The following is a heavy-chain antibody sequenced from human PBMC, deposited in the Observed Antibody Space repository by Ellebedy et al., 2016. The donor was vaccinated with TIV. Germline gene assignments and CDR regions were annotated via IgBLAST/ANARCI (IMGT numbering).Heavy chain of an antibody. CDR2: LSGTGNNI. Sequence: GGSLRLXCAASGFTFSKYAMSWVRQAPGKGLEWVSSLSGTGNNIYYRDSVKGRFTISRDYSNNTLYLQMSNLGADDTAIYYCARGKVLFDYWGQGTVVTDSS. J-gene: IGHJ4*02. CDR3: ARGKVLFDY. CDR1: GFTFSKYA. V-gene: IGHV3-23*01.